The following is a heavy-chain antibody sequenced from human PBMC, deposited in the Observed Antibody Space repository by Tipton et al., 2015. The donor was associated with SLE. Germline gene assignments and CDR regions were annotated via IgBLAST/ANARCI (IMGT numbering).Heavy chain of an antibody. J-gene: IGHJ4*02. CDR2: IYYSGST. D-gene: IGHD7-27*01. CDR3: ARVANWGLFDY. CDR1: GGSISSSSYY. Sequence: TLSLTCTVSGGSISSSSYYWGWIRQPPGKGLEWIGSIYYSGSTYYNPSLKSRVTTSVDTSKNQFSLKLSSVTAADTAVYYCARVANWGLFDYWGQGTLVTVSS. V-gene: IGHV4-39*07.